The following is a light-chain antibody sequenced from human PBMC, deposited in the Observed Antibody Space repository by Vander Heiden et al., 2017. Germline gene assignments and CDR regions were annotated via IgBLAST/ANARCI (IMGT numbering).Light chain of an antibody. CDR2: GKN. Sequence: SSELTQDPAVSVALGQTVRITCQGDSLRSYYASWYQQKPGQAPVLVIYGKNNRPSGIPDRFSGSSSGNTASLTITGAQAEDEADYYCNSPDSSGNHLVFGGGTKLTV. J-gene: IGLJ3*02. CDR3: NSPDSSGNHLV. CDR1: SLRSYY. V-gene: IGLV3-19*01.